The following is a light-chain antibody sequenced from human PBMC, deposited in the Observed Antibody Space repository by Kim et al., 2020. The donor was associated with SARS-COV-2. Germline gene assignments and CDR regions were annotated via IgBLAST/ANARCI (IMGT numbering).Light chain of an antibody. CDR1: QSLDDW. V-gene: IGKV1-5*03. CDR2: MTS. Sequence: DIQMTQSPSTLSANVGDRVIITCRASQSLDDWLAWYQHKPGKAPKLLIYMTSSLESGVPSRFSGSGSGTEFTLPISSLQPDDFATYYCQQYRYYSYTFGPGTKVDIQ. J-gene: IGKJ3*01. CDR3: QQYRYYSYT.